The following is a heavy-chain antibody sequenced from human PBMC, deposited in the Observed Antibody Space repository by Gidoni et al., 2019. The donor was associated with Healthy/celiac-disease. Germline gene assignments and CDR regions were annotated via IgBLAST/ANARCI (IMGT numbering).Heavy chain of an antibody. CDR3: ARGAGSSAPAAD. Sequence: EVQLVESGGGLIQPGGSLSLPCSASWFPVSSNYMSWVRQAPGKGLEWVAVSYSGGSTYYADSVKGRFTISRDNSKNTLYLQMNSLRAEDTAVYYCARGAGSSAPAADWGQGTLVTVSS. CDR1: WFPVSSNY. D-gene: IGHD2-2*01. J-gene: IGHJ4*02. CDR2: SYSGGST. V-gene: IGHV3-53*01.